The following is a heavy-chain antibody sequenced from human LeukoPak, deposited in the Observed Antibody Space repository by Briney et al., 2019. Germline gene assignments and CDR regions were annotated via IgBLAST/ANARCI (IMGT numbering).Heavy chain of an antibody. D-gene: IGHD6-6*01. V-gene: IGHV1-8*03. CDR2: MNPNSANT. CDR3: ARGRERGSSSSFTDY. Sequence: GASVTVSFTASGYTFTSYDINWVRQAPGQGLEWMGWMNPNSANTGYAQKFQGRVTITRNTSISTTYMELSSLRFEDTAVYYCARGRERGSSSSFTDYWGQGTLVIVSS. J-gene: IGHJ4*02. CDR1: GYTFTSYD.